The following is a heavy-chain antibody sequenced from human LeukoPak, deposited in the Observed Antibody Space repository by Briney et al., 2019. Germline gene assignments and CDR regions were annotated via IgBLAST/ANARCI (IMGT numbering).Heavy chain of an antibody. D-gene: IGHD1-26*01. J-gene: IGHJ3*02. CDR1: GGSTSNDY. CDR3: AREGDRDAFDI. Sequence: PSETLSLTCTVSGGSTSNDYWSWIRQPPGKGLEWIGYIYYSGSTNYNPSLKSRVTISVDTSKNQFSLKLSSVTAADTAVYYCAREGDRDAFDIWGQGTMVTVSS. CDR2: IYYSGST. V-gene: IGHV4-59*01.